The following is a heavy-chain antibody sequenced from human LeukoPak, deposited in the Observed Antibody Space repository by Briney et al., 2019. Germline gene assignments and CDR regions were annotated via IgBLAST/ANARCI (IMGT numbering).Heavy chain of an antibody. CDR1: GFTFSTYW. CDR2: INIDGSST. Sequence: GGSLRLSCAASGFTFSTYWMHWVRQAPGKGLVWVSRINIDGSSTSYADSVKGRFTISRDNAENTLYLQMNSLKPEDTAVYYCASRIPYESSSCWGQGTLVTVSS. J-gene: IGHJ4*02. CDR3: ASRIPYESSSC. D-gene: IGHD3-22*01. V-gene: IGHV3-74*01.